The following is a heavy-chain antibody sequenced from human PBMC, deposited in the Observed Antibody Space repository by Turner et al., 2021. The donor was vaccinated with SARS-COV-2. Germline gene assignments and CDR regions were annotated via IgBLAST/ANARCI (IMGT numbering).Heavy chain of an antibody. CDR3: AKDEGGFPGYGNMDY. J-gene: IGHJ4*02. V-gene: IGHV3-23*01. D-gene: IGHD5-18*01. CDR2: INTRGDSS. CDR1: GFTVSNYD. Sequence: VQLLESGGGLVQPGESLRLACAASGFTVSNYDMSWHRKAPGKGPEWVAMINTRGDSSFFADSVKGRFNISRDNSKKTLLLQMTSLRAEDTAVYYCAKDEGGFPGYGNMDYWGQGTLVTVSS.